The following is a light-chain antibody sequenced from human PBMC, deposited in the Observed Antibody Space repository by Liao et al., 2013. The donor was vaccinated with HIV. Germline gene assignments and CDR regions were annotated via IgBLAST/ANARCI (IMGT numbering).Light chain of an antibody. J-gene: IGLJ2*01. CDR3: QAWDSRADVV. CDR2: QDS. CDR1: ELGNKY. V-gene: IGLV3-1*01. Sequence: SYELTQPPSVSVSPGRAATITCSGDELGNKYVCWYQQRPGQSPVLVIYQDSKRPSGIPERFSGSYSGNTATLTISGTQAMDEADYFCQAWDSRADVVFGGGTKLTVL.